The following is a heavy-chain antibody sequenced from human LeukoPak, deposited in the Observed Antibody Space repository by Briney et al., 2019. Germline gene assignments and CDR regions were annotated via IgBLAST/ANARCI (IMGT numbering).Heavy chain of an antibody. CDR3: ARALRGVSPYYYGMDV. Sequence: PGGSLRLSCAASGFTFSDYYMSWIRQAPGKGLEWVSYISSSGSTIYYADSVKGRFTISRDNAKNSLYLQMNSLRAEDTAVYYCARALRGVSPYYYGMDVWGQGTTVTVSS. V-gene: IGHV3-11*01. D-gene: IGHD3-10*01. CDR2: ISSSGSTI. CDR1: GFTFSDYY. J-gene: IGHJ6*02.